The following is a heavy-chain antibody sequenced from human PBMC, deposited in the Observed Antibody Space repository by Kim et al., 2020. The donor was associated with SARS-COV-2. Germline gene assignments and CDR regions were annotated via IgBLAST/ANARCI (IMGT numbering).Heavy chain of an antibody. D-gene: IGHD1-26*01. J-gene: IGHJ6*02. Sequence: SVKGRFTISRENAKNSLYLQMNSLRAGDTAVYYCARGGDTANYYYYGMDVWGQGTTVTVSS. CDR3: ARGGDTANYYYYGMDV. V-gene: IGHV3-13*01.